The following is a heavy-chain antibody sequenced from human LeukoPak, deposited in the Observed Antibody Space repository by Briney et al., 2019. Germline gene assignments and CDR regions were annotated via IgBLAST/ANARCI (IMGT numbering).Heavy chain of an antibody. CDR3: ARERIRIFEVVKGPTDH. Sequence: ASVKVSCKASGYTFADYYMHWVRQAPGQGLEWMGWINPKSGGTHYAQKFQGRVTMTRDTSITTAYMELRRLKSDDTAVYYCARERIRIFEVVKGPTDHWGQGTLVTVSS. CDR1: GYTFADYY. CDR2: INPKSGGT. V-gene: IGHV1-2*02. D-gene: IGHD3-3*01. J-gene: IGHJ4*02.